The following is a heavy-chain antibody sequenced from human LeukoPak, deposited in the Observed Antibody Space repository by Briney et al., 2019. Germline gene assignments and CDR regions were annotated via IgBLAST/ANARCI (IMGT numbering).Heavy chain of an antibody. CDR3: ARPIIAARPHDAFDI. D-gene: IGHD6-6*01. CDR1: GFTFSSYG. J-gene: IGHJ3*02. V-gene: IGHV3-33*01. Sequence: PGRSLRLSCAASGFTFSSYGMHWVRQAPGKGLEWVAVIWYDGSNKYYADSVKGRFTISRDNSKNTLYLQMNSLRAEDTAVYYCARPIIAARPHDAFDIWRQGTMVTVSS. CDR2: IWYDGSNK.